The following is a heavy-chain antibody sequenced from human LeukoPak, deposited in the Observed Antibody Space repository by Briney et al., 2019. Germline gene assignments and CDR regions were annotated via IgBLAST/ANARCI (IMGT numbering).Heavy chain of an antibody. CDR3: VRSYYYDSSGYYYAGAFDM. CDR2: ISYDGSNK. CDR1: GFTFSSYA. J-gene: IGHJ3*02. D-gene: IGHD3-22*01. Sequence: SGGSLRLSCAASGFTFSSYAMHWVRQAPGKGLEWVAVISYDGSNKYYGDSVKGRFTISRDNSKNTLHLQMNSLRAEDTAVYYCVRSYYYDSSGYYYAGAFDMWGQGTMVTVSS. V-gene: IGHV3-30-3*01.